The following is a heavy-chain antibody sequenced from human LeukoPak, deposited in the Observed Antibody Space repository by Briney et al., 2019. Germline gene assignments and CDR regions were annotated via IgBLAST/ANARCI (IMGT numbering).Heavy chain of an antibody. Sequence: ASVKVSCKASGYTFTGYYMHWVRQAPGQGLEWMGWINPNSGGTNYAQEFQGRVTMTRDTSISTAYMELSRLRSDDTAVYYCARGRDFTIRGFDYWGQGTLVTVSS. CDR1: GYTFTGYY. CDR2: INPNSGGT. V-gene: IGHV1-2*02. CDR3: ARGRDFTIRGFDY. J-gene: IGHJ4*02. D-gene: IGHD3-10*01.